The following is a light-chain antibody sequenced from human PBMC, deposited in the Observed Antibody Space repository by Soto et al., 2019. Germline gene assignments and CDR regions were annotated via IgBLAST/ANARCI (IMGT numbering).Light chain of an antibody. CDR3: QQYSRAPLT. Sequence: EIVMTQSPATLSVSPGERATLSCRASQSVSRKLAWYQQTRGQAPRLLIYGASTRATGVPDRFSASGSGTDFTLTISRLEPEDFAVYYCQQYSRAPLTFGQGTKVDIK. CDR1: QSVSRK. V-gene: IGKV3-15*01. CDR2: GAS. J-gene: IGKJ1*01.